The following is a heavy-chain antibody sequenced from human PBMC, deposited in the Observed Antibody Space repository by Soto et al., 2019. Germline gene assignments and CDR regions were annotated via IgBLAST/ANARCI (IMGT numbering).Heavy chain of an antibody. Sequence: QITLEETGPTLVKPTQTLTLTCTFSGFSLTTGRVGVGWIRQPPGKALEWLAVIHWNDDNHYSPSLKSRLNITKDTSKNPVVLTLTNMDPVDTATYYCTHRLVGSGQGYWGQGTLVTVSS. CDR1: GFSLTTGRVG. CDR3: THRLVGSGQGY. CDR2: IHWNDDN. D-gene: IGHD2-15*01. V-gene: IGHV2-5*01. J-gene: IGHJ1*01.